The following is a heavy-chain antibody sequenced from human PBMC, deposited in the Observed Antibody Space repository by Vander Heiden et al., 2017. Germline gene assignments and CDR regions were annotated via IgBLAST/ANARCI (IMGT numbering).Heavy chain of an antibody. D-gene: IGHD2-2*02. CDR3: ASGGYCSSTSCYTGGRTYYYYGMDV. Sequence: LEWMGWMNPNSGNTGYAQKFQGRVTMTRNTSISTAYMELSSLRSEDTAVYYCASGGYCSSTSCYTGGRTYYYYGMDVWGQGTTVTVSS. J-gene: IGHJ6*02. V-gene: IGHV1-8*01. CDR2: MNPNSGNT.